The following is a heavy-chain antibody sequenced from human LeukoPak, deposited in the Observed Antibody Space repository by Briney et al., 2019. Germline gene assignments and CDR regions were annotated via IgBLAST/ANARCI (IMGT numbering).Heavy chain of an antibody. D-gene: IGHD3-10*01. CDR1: GFTFDDYA. CDR2: INWSGGNT. V-gene: IGHV3-20*04. CDR3: ARGGGLYYYYMDV. Sequence: GGSLRLSCAASGFTFDDYAMNWVRQAPGKGLEWVSGINWSGGNTAYADSVKGRFTISRDNAKNSLYLQMDSLRAEDTALYYCARGGGLYYYYMDVWGKGTTVTVSS. J-gene: IGHJ6*03.